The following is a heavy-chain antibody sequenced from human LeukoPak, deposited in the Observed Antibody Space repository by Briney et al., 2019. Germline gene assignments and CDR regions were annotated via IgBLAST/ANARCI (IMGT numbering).Heavy chain of an antibody. CDR3: ARGVGPNNNWFDP. Sequence: ASVKVSCKASGYTFTGYYMHWVRQAPGQGLEWMGWINPNSGGTNYAQKFQGWVTMTRDTSISTAYMELSRLRSDDTAVYYCARGVGPNNNWFDPWGQGTLVTVSS. V-gene: IGHV1-2*04. D-gene: IGHD3/OR15-3a*01. J-gene: IGHJ5*02. CDR1: GYTFTGYY. CDR2: INPNSGGT.